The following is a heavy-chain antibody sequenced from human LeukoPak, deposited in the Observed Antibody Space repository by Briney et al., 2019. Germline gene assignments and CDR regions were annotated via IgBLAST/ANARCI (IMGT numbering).Heavy chain of an antibody. CDR3: AGYGSGSYYMYY. CDR1: GGSISSFY. CDR2: IYTSGST. V-gene: IGHV4-4*07. D-gene: IGHD3-10*01. J-gene: IGHJ4*02. Sequence: SETQSLTCTVSGGSISSFYWSWIRQPAGKGLEWIGRIYTSGSTNYNPSLKSRVTMSVDTSKNQFSLKLSSVTAADTAVYYCAGYGSGSYYMYYWGQGTLVTVSS.